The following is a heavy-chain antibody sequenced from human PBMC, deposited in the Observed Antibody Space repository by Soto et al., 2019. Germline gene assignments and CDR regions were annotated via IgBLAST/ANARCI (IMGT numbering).Heavy chain of an antibody. Sequence: EVRLVESGGGLVQPGGSLRLSCEASEFTFSNYWMSWVRQAPGEGLEWVAVMKEDGSETYYVDSVKGRFTISRDNARNSLYLQMNSLRVEDTAVYYCARARPGAYFDYWGQGTLVTVSS. J-gene: IGHJ4*02. CDR1: EFTFSNYW. CDR2: MKEDGSET. V-gene: IGHV3-7*01. CDR3: ARARPGAYFDY.